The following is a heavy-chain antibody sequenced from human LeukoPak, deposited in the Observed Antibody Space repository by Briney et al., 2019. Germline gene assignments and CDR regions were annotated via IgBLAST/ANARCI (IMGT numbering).Heavy chain of an antibody. V-gene: IGHV3-48*01. CDR1: GFTFSSYS. J-gene: IGHJ5*01. Sequence: GGSLRLSCAASGFTFSSYSMNWVRQAPGKGLEWVSYISSSSSTIYYADSVKGRFTISRDNAKNSLYLQMNSLRAEDTAVYYCATLKGRSDSWGQGTLVTVSS. CDR3: ATLKGRSDS. D-gene: IGHD2-8*01. CDR2: ISSSSSTI.